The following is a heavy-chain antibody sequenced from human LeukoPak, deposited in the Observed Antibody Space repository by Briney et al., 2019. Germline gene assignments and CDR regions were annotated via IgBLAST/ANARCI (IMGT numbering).Heavy chain of an antibody. CDR2: ISGNGGST. Sequence: GGSLRLSCAASGFTFSNYAMSWVRPAPGKGLEWVSGISGNGGSTDYADSVKGRFTISRDNSKNTLYLQVNSLRAEDTAIYYCAFPTIAATGRGSGFDYWGQGTLVTVSS. CDR1: GFTFSNYA. D-gene: IGHD6-13*01. V-gene: IGHV3-23*01. J-gene: IGHJ4*02. CDR3: AFPTIAATGRGSGFDY.